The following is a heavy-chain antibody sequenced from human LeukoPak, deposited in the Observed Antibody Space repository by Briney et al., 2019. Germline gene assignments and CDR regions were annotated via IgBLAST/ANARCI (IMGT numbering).Heavy chain of an antibody. CDR2: FDHGSGEI. CDR1: GYSITGLS. V-gene: IGHV1-24*01. D-gene: IGHD3-9*01. Sequence: GASAKVSCKVSGYSITGLSTHWVRQAPGKGLEWMGGFDHGSGEIIYEQKFQDRVTMTEDTSTDTAYMELSSLRSEDRALYYCATGTHYDLLQFWGQGTLVTVSS. CDR3: ATGTHYDLLQF. J-gene: IGHJ4*02.